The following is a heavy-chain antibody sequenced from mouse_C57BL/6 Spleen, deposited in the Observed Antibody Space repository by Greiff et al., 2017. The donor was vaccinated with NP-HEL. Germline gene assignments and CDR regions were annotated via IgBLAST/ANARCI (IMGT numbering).Heavy chain of an antibody. V-gene: IGHV1-11*01. CDR1: GYTFTDHI. Sequence: LMESGAELASPGASVTLSCKASGYTFTDHIMNWVKRRPGQGLGWIGRIYPVGGETNYNQKFMGKATFSVDRSSSTVYMVLNSLTSEDPAVYYCGMGTTEAMDYWGQGTSVTVSS. CDR3: GMGTTEAMDY. D-gene: IGHD1-1*01. CDR2: IYPVGGET. J-gene: IGHJ4*01.